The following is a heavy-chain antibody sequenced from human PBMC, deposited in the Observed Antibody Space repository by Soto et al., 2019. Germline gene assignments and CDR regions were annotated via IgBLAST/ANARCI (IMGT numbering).Heavy chain of an antibody. CDR2: IIPIFGTA. V-gene: IGHV1-69*01. Sequence: QVQLVQSGAEVKKPGSSVKVSCKASGGTFSSYAISWVRQAPGQGLEWMGGIIPIFGTANFAQKFQGRVTITADESTSTAYMELSSLRSGDTAVYYCARYYSSSWYGGYYFDYWGQGTLVTVSS. J-gene: IGHJ4*02. CDR1: GGTFSSYA. CDR3: ARYYSSSWYGGYYFDY. D-gene: IGHD6-13*01.